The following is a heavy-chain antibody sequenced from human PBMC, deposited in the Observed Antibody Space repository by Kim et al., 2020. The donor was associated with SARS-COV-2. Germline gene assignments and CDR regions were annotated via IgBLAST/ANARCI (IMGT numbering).Heavy chain of an antibody. CDR1: GFTFSSYW. V-gene: IGHV3-74*01. D-gene: IGHD2-15*01. J-gene: IGHJ2*01. CDR2: INSDGSST. CDR3: ARLTPRVVAARYFDL. Sequence: GGSLRLSCAASGFTFSSYWMHWVRQAPGKGLVWVSRINSDGSSTSYADSVKGRFTISRDNAKNTLYLQMNSLRAEDTAVYYCARLTPRVVAARYFDLWGRGTLVTVSS.